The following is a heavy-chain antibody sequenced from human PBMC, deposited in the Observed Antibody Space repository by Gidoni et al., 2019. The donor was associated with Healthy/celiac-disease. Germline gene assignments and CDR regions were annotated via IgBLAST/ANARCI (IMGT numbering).Heavy chain of an antibody. Sequence: EVQLLESGGGLVQPGGYLRLSCAASGFTFSRYAMSWVRQAPGKGLEWVSAISGSGGSPYYADSVKGRFTISRDNSKNTLYLQMNSLRAEDTAVYYCAKHWFGEPLGYYYYGMDVWGQGTTVTVSS. V-gene: IGHV3-23*01. CDR2: ISGSGGSP. CDR3: AKHWFGEPLGYYYYGMDV. J-gene: IGHJ6*02. D-gene: IGHD3-10*01. CDR1: GFTFSRYA.